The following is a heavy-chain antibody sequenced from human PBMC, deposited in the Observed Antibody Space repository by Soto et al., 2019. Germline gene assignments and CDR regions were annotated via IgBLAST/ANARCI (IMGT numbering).Heavy chain of an antibody. D-gene: IGHD2-15*01. Sequence: SETLSLTCAVSGGSISSGGYSWSWIRQPPGKGLEWIGYIYHSGSTYYNPSLKSRVTISVDRSKNQFSLKLSSVTAADTAMYYCARAALSAFDIWGQGTMVTVSS. CDR1: GGSISSGGYS. V-gene: IGHV4-30-2*01. CDR2: IYHSGST. CDR3: ARAALSAFDI. J-gene: IGHJ3*02.